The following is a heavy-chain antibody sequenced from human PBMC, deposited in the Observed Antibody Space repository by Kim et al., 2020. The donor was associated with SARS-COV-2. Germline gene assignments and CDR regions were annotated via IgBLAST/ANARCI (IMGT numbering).Heavy chain of an antibody. V-gene: IGHV3-9*01. CDR1: GFTFDDYA. J-gene: IGHJ1*01. D-gene: IGHD6-13*01. CDR2: ISWNSGSI. CDR3: VKDRPKEAVGGTMGYFHH. Sequence: GGSLRLSCAASGFTFDDYAMHWVRQAPGRGLEWVSSISWNSGSIGYADSVKGRFTISRDSARNSLYMQMNSLRAEVSALYYCVKDRPKEAVGGTMGYFHHWGHGSLVTVSS.